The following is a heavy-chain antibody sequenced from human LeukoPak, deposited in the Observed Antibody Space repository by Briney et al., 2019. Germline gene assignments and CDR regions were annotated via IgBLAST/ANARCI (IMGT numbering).Heavy chain of an antibody. CDR2: IYTSGST. CDR1: GGSISSYY. Sequence: SETLSLTCTVSGGSISSYYWSWIRQPAGKGLEWIGRIYTSGSTNYNPPLKSRVTMSVDTSKNQFSLKLSSVTAADTAVYYCARDASVRGSGSYSGYYGMDVWGQGTTVTVSS. J-gene: IGHJ6*02. CDR3: ARDASVRGSGSYSGYYGMDV. D-gene: IGHD3-10*01. V-gene: IGHV4-4*07.